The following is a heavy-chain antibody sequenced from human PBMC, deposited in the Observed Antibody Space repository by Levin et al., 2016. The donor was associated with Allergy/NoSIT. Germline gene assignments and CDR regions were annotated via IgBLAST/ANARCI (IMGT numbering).Heavy chain of an antibody. CDR1: GGSISSGGYY. CDR3: ASRVYYDTSGYYSPIY. Sequence: SETLSLTCTVSGGSISSGGYYWSWIRQHPGKGLEWIGYIYYSGSTYYNPSLKSRVTISVDTSKNQFSLKLSSVTAADTAVYYCASRVYYDTSGYYSPIYWGQGTLVTVSS. V-gene: IGHV4-31*03. CDR2: IYYSGST. D-gene: IGHD3-22*01. J-gene: IGHJ4*02.